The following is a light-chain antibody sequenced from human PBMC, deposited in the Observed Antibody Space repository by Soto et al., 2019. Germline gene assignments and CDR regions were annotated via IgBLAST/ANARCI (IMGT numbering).Light chain of an antibody. CDR3: QQSYSTPPLT. V-gene: IGKV1-39*01. CDR1: QSISSD. J-gene: IGKJ4*01. CDR2: AAS. Sequence: DIQMTQSPSSLSASVGDRATITCRASQSISSDLIWYQQKPAKAPTLLIYAASSLTSGVPSRFSGSGSGTDFTLTISSLQPEDFATYYCQQSYSTPPLTFGGGTKVEIK.